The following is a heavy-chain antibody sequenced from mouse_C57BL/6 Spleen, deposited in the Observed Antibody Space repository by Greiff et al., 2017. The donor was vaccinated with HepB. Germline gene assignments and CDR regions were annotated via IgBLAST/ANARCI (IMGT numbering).Heavy chain of an antibody. CDR3: ARVYYDYGDPYYFDY. CDR1: GYTFTDYN. J-gene: IGHJ2*01. D-gene: IGHD2-4*01. CDR2: INPNNGGT. Sequence: EVKLQQSGPELVKPGASVKIPCKASGYTFTDYNMDWVKQSHGKSLEWIGDINPNNGGTIYNQKFKGKATLTVDKSSSTAYMELRSLTSEDTAVYYCARVYYDYGDPYYFDYWGQGTTLTVSS. V-gene: IGHV1-18*01.